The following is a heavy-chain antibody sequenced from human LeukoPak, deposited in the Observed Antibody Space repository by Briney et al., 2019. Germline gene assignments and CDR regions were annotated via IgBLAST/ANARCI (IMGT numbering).Heavy chain of an antibody. CDR3: ARGLLGHCSSISCYPGAFDN. CDR1: GIAVRTNH. CDR2: IYAGGNT. D-gene: IGHD2-2*01. V-gene: IGHV3-66*02. J-gene: IGHJ3*02. Sequence: PGGSLRLSCAASGIAVRTNHISWVRQAPGKGLEWVSVIYAGGNTYYADSVKGRFTISRDNSKNTVYLQMNSLRSEDTAVYYCARGLLGHCSSISCYPGAFDNWGQGTMVSVSS.